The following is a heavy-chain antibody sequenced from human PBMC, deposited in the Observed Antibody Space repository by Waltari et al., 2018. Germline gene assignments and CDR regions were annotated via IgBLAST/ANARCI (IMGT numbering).Heavy chain of an antibody. CDR1: GGSISSYY. CDR3: ARRPRGGAVGAFDY. V-gene: IGHV4-59*08. J-gene: IGHJ4*02. D-gene: IGHD3-10*01. Sequence: QVQLQESGPGLVKPSATLSLTCTVSGGSISSYYWSWIRQPPGKGLEWIVYSYYSGSTNYNPSLKSRVTISVDTSKNQFSLKLSSVTAADTAVYYCARRPRGGAVGAFDYWGQGTLVTVSS. CDR2: SYYSGST.